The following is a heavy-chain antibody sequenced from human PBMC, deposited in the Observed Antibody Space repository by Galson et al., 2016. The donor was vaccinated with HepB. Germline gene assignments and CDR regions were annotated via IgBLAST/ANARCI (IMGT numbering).Heavy chain of an antibody. J-gene: IGHJ4*02. V-gene: IGHV7-4-1*01. CDR2: INTNTGVP. Sequence: SVKVSCKASGYTFTGYYMHWVRQAPGQGLEWMGWINTNTGVPTYAQGFTGRFVFSLDNSVSAAYLHISDLEPDYTAVFYCARVREIYSPIPLADYWGRGTLVPVSS. CDR1: GYTFTGYY. CDR3: ARVREIYSPIPLADY. D-gene: IGHD2-21*01.